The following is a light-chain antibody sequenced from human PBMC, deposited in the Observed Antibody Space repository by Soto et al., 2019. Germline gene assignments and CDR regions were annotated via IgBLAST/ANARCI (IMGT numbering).Light chain of an antibody. J-gene: IGLJ1*01. CDR1: SSDVGSYNL. Sequence: QSALTQPASVSGSPGQSITISCTGTSSDVGSYNLASWYQQHPGKAPKLMIYEVSKRPSGVSNRFSGSKSGNTASLTISGLQAEDEADYYCCSYAGSGTYVFGTGTKLTVL. CDR3: CSYAGSGTYV. CDR2: EVS. V-gene: IGLV2-23*02.